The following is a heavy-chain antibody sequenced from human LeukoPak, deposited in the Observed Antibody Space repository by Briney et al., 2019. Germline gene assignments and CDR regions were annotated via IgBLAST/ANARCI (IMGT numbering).Heavy chain of an antibody. V-gene: IGHV4-4*07. J-gene: IGHJ3*02. Sequence: SETLSLTCTVSGNSFGDYYWSWIRQPAGKGLEWIGRIYTSGSTTYNPSLRSRVTMSVDTSKNQFSMKLSSVTAADTAVYYCASKDIISYHYGAFDIWGQGTVVTVSS. D-gene: IGHD3-16*01. CDR2: IYTSGST. CDR3: ASKDIISYHYGAFDI. CDR1: GNSFGDYY.